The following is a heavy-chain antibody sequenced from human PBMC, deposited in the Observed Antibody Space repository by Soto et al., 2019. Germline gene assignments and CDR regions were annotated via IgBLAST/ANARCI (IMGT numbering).Heavy chain of an antibody. CDR1: GFTFDDYG. Sequence: GGSLRLSCAASGFTFDDYGMSWVRQAPGKGLEWVSGINWNGGSTGYADSVKGRFTISRDNAKNSLYLQMNSLRAEDTALYHCARTKDYGDYLIWFDPWGQGTLVTVSS. V-gene: IGHV3-20*01. CDR3: ARTKDYGDYLIWFDP. CDR2: INWNGGST. J-gene: IGHJ5*02. D-gene: IGHD4-17*01.